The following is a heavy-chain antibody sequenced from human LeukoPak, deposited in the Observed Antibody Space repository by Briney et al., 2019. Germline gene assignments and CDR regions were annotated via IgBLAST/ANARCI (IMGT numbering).Heavy chain of an antibody. V-gene: IGHV3-23*01. D-gene: IGHD6-19*01. CDR2: ITGSGGST. J-gene: IGHJ4*02. CDR3: AKGLSSGWYYFDY. CDR1: GFTFSSYS. Sequence: GGSLRLSCAASGFTFSSYSMNWVRQAPGKGLEWVSAITGSGGSTYYADSVKGRFTISRDNSENTLYLQMKSLRAEDTAVYYCAKGLSSGWYYFDYWGQGTLVTVSS.